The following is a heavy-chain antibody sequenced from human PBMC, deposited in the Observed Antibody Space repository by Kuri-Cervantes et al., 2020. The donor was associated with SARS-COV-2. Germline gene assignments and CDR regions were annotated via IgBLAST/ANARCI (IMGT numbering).Heavy chain of an antibody. CDR1: GFTFKTCA. D-gene: IGHD2-21*01. CDR3: ARARVGVFDF. V-gene: IGHV3-30*04. Sequence: GESLKISCAASGFTFKTCAMHWVRQAPGKGLEWVAMISSDGINKSYADSVKGRLTISRDNSRNTLYLQIISLRTEDTAVFYCARARVGVFDFWGQGALVTVSS. J-gene: IGHJ4*02. CDR2: ISSDGINK.